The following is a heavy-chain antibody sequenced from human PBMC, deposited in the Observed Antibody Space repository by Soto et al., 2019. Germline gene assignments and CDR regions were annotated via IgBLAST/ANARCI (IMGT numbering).Heavy chain of an antibody. D-gene: IGHD6-6*01. CDR1: GVSIISYY. CDR3: ARGEYSISPFNRFDP. J-gene: IGHJ5*02. Sequence: TSETLSLTCTVSGVSIISYYSSWILQPPGKGLEWIGYIYYSGSTNYNPSLKSRVTISVDTSKNQFSLKLSSVTAADTVVYYCARGEYSISPFNRFDPCGQTTLFTVDS. CDR2: IYYSGST. V-gene: IGHV4-59*01.